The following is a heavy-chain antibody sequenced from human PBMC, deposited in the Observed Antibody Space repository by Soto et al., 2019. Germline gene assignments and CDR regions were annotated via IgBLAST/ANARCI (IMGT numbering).Heavy chain of an antibody. V-gene: IGHV3-21*01. D-gene: IGHD4-17*01. J-gene: IGHJ1*01. CDR1: GFTFSSYS. CDR2: ISSSSSYI. CDR3: ARDYGDYAEYFQH. Sequence: EVQLVESGGGLVKPGGSLRLSCAASGFTFSSYSMNWVRQAPGKGLEGVSSISSSSSYIYYADSVKGRFTISRDNAKNSLYLQMNSLRAEDTAVYYCARDYGDYAEYFQHWGQGTLVTVSS.